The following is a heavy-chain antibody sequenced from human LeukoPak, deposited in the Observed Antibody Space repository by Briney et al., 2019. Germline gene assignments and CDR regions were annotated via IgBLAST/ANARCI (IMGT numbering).Heavy chain of an antibody. J-gene: IGHJ3*02. CDR2: INTNTGNP. CDR1: GYTFTSYA. V-gene: IGHV7-4-1*02. D-gene: IGHD5-18*01. Sequence: ASVKVSCKASGYTFTSYAMNWVRQAPGQGLEWMGWINTNTGNPTYAQGFTGRFVFSLDTSVSTAYLQISSLKAEDTAVYHCAREAEAYSYVDDAFDIWGQGTMVTVSS. CDR3: AREAEAYSYVDDAFDI.